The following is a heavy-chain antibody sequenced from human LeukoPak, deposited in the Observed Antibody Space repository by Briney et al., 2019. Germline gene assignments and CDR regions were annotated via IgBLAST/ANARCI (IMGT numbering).Heavy chain of an antibody. CDR3: ASLNSGSYYGLGFFDL. D-gene: IGHD1-26*01. CDR1: GYSFTSYW. V-gene: IGHV5-10-1*01. Sequence: GESLRISCKGSGYSFTSYWISWVRQMPGKGLEWMGRIDPSDSYTNYSPSFQGHVTISADKSISTTYLQWNSLEASDTAMYYCASLNSGSYYGLGFFDLWGCGTLVTVSS. J-gene: IGHJ2*01. CDR2: IDPSDSYT.